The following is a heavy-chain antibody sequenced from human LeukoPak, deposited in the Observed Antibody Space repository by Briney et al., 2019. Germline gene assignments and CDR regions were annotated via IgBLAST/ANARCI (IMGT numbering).Heavy chain of an antibody. D-gene: IGHD6-6*01. Sequence: XQTLSLTCTVSGGSISSGGYYWSWIRQPPGEGLEWIGYIYHSGSTYYNPSLKSRVTISVDRSKNQFSLKLSSVTAADTAVYYCARRAYSSSAQYYFDYWGQGTLVTVSS. CDR2: IYHSGST. CDR1: GGSISSGGYY. V-gene: IGHV4-30-2*01. CDR3: ARRAYSSSAQYYFDY. J-gene: IGHJ4*02.